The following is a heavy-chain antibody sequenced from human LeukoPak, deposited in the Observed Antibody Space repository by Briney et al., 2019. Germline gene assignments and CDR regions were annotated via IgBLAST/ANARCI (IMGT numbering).Heavy chain of an antibody. J-gene: IGHJ4*02. Sequence: GGSLRLSCAASGFTFTTYAMSWVRQAPGKGLEWVANIKQDGSAKPYVDSVKGRFTISRDNAKNSLFLQMNSLRVEDTAVYYCARDNGWSADFWGQGTLVTVSS. CDR3: ARDNGWSADF. V-gene: IGHV3-7*03. CDR1: GFTFTTYA. D-gene: IGHD2-15*01. CDR2: IKQDGSAK.